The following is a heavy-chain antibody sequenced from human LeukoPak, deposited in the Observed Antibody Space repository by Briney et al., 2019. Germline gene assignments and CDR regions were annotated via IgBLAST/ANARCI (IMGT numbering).Heavy chain of an antibody. Sequence: PGGSLRLSCAASGFTFCGYSMNWVSQAPGKELEWVSSISSSSSYIYYADSVKGRFTISRDNAKNSLYLQMNSLRAEDTAVYYCAREPDSSCYYSWYFDLWGRGTLVTVSS. D-gene: IGHD3-22*01. V-gene: IGHV3-21*01. CDR2: ISSSSSYI. J-gene: IGHJ2*01. CDR3: AREPDSSCYYSWYFDL. CDR1: GFTFCGYS.